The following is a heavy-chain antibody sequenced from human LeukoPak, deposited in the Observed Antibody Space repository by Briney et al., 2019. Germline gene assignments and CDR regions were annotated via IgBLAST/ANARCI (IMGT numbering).Heavy chain of an antibody. CDR2: IYYSGST. Sequence: PSGTLSLTCTVPLGSLSRGVYYWSCIRHPPGEGRERLWYIYYSGSTYYNPCFKSRVTISVDTSKNQFSLKLSSVTAADTAVYYCARAGGSYGSDDAFDIWGQGTMVTVSS. D-gene: IGHD1-26*01. CDR1: LGSLSRGVYY. J-gene: IGHJ3*02. CDR3: ARAGGSYGSDDAFDI. V-gene: IGHV4-30-4*08.